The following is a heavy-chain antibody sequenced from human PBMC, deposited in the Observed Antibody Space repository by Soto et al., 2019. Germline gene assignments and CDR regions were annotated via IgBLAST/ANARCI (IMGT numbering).Heavy chain of an antibody. V-gene: IGHV4-31*03. J-gene: IGHJ5*02. Sequence: QVQLQESGPGLVKPSQTLSLTCTVSAGSISRGGYYWSWIRQHPGKGLAWIGYRYYSGSNYYNPAIQSRVTISVDTSKKQFSLKMSSLTAADTAVYYCAREKGGTGYWSGGSCYYNWFDPWCQGTLVTVS. CDR1: AGSISRGGYY. D-gene: IGHD2-15*01. CDR3: AREKGGTGYWSGGSCYYNWFDP. CDR2: RYYSGSN.